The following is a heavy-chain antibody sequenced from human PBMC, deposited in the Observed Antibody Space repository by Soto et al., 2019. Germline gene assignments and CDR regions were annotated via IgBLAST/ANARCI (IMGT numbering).Heavy chain of an antibody. V-gene: IGHV3-13*01. CDR2: IGTAGDT. CDR1: GFTFSGFD. D-gene: IGHD3-3*02. J-gene: IGHJ4*02. CDR3: AKSQEIGPHFFDS. Sequence: GGSLRLSCEASGFTFSGFDMHWVRQPTGKGLEWVSSIGTAGDTYYAVSVKGRFTISRDNAKNSLSLQMNSLRAGDMAVYFCAKSQEIGPHFFDSWPQGTQVTVS.